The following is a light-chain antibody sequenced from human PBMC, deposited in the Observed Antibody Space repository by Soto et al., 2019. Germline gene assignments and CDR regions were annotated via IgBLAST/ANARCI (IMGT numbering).Light chain of an antibody. V-gene: IGLV7-46*01. CDR2: DTF. CDR3: LPSFTTYSTL. CDR1: NGTVTYGHN. Sequence: QAVVTQEASLTVSPGGTVTLTCGSTNGTVTYGHNPYWIQQKPGQAPKTLIYDTFQKHSWTPARFSGSLLGVKAALTLSGAQPEDESDYHCLPSFTTYSTLFRGGLQL. J-gene: IGLJ7*01.